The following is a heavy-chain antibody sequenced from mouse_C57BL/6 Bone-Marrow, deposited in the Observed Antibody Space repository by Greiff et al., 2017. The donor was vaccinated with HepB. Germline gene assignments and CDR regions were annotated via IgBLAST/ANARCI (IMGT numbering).Heavy chain of an antibody. Sequence: VHVKQSGPVLVKPGASVKMSCKASGYTFTDYYMNWVKQSHGKSLEWIGVINPYNGGTSYNQKFKGKATLTVDKSSSTAYMELNSLTSEDSAVYYCALEGTAQAFDYWGQGTTLTVSS. D-gene: IGHD3-2*02. CDR1: GYTFTDYY. CDR3: ALEGTAQAFDY. CDR2: INPYNGGT. V-gene: IGHV1-19*01. J-gene: IGHJ2*01.